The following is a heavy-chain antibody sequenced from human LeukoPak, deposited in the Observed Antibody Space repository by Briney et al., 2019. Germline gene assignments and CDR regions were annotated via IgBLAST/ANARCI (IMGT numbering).Heavy chain of an antibody. Sequence: SETLSLTCTVSGGSISSYYWSWIRQPPGKGLEWIGYIYYSGSTNYSPSLKSRVTMSVDTSKNQSSLKLSSVTAADTAVYYCAREHPWGDYYMDVWGKGTTVTISS. CDR2: IYYSGST. V-gene: IGHV4-59*12. CDR3: AREHPWGDYYMDV. J-gene: IGHJ6*03. D-gene: IGHD3-10*01. CDR1: GGSISSYY.